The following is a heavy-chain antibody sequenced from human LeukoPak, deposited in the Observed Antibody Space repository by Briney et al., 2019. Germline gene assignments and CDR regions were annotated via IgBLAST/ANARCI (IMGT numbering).Heavy chain of an antibody. CDR1: GGSINSSSYY. J-gene: IGHJ5*02. V-gene: IGHV4-39*01. Sequence: SETLSLTCTVSGGSINSSSYYWGWIRQPPGKGLEWIGSIFYSGNTYDNPSLKSRVTISVDTSKNQFSLKLSSVTASDTAVYYCARLPDPWGQGTLVTVSS. CDR3: ARLPDP. CDR2: IFYSGNT.